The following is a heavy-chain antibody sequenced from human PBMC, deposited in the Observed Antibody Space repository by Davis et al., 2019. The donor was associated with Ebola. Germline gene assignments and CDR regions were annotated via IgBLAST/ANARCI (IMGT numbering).Heavy chain of an antibody. J-gene: IGHJ5*02. CDR1: EITFKEYS. Sequence: PGKSLKISCVASEITFKEYSVNWVRQAPGKGLEWVAIISSDGRNRFYADAVKGRFTISRDNSKSTLYLQMNSLRPEDTASYYCAIDADFGEYGWFDPWGQGTLVIVSS. CDR3: AIDADFGEYGWFDP. CDR2: ISSDGRNR. D-gene: IGHD4/OR15-4a*01. V-gene: IGHV3-30*16.